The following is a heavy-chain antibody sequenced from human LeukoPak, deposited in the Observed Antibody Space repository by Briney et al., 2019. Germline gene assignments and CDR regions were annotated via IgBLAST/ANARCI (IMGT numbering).Heavy chain of an antibody. Sequence: ASVKVPCKASGYTFTSYDINWVRQAPGQGLEWMGRINPNSGGTNYAQKFQGRVTMTRDTSISTAYMELSRLRSDDTAVYYCARDRAVADSYYYYYMDVWGKGTTVTVSS. CDR2: INPNSGGT. CDR3: ARDRAVADSYYYYYMDV. J-gene: IGHJ6*03. CDR1: GYTFTSYD. D-gene: IGHD6-19*01. V-gene: IGHV1-2*06.